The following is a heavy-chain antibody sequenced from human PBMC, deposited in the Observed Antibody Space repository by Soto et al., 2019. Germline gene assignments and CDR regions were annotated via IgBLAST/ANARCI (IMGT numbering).Heavy chain of an antibody. CDR3: ARVPLTGPGNRYYFDF. CDR2: ISNSGGST. J-gene: IGHJ4*02. Sequence: EVQLLESGGGLVQPGGSLRLSCAASGFIFSSCGMGWVRQTPGKGLEWVSAISNSGGSTYYADSVKGRFTISRDNSKNTLYLQMNSLRIEDTAVYSCARVPLTGPGNRYYFDFWGQGTLVTVSS. CDR1: GFIFSSCG. V-gene: IGHV3-23*01.